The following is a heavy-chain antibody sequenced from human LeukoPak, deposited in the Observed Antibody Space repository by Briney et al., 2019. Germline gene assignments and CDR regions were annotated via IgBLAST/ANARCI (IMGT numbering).Heavy chain of an antibody. Sequence: PGGSLRLSCAASGFTFDDYAMPWVRQAPGKGLEWVSGISWNSGSIGYADSVKGRFTISRDNAKNSLYLQMNSLRAEDTAVYYCATQDGSWGYWGQGTLVTVSS. CDR2: ISWNSGSI. J-gene: IGHJ4*02. CDR1: GFTFDDYA. V-gene: IGHV3-9*01. CDR3: ATQDGSWGY. D-gene: IGHD6-13*01.